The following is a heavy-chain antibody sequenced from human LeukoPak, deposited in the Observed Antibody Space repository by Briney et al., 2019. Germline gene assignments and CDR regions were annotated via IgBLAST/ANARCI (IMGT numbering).Heavy chain of an antibody. V-gene: IGHV3-7*01. D-gene: IGHD6-13*01. J-gene: IGHJ4*02. Sequence: PGGSLRLSCAASGFIVSGDFMSWVRQAPGKGLEWVANIKQDGSAIYYVDSVKGRFTISRDNAKNSLYLQMNSLGAEDTAVYYCARCGVGVAAAAANCWGQGTLLTVSS. CDR2: IKQDGSAI. CDR1: GFIVSGDF. CDR3: ARCGVGVAAAAANC.